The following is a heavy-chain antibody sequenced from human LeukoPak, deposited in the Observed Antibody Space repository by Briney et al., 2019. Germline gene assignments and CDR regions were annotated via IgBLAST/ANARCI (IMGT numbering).Heavy chain of an antibody. Sequence: GGSLRLSCAAFGFTFSSYWMSWVRQAPGKGLEWVADIKQDGSEKYYVDSVKGRFTISRDNAKNSLYLQMNSLRAEDTAVYYCARDSSGYYFGHDAFDIWGQGTMVTVSS. CDR3: ARDSSGYYFGHDAFDI. CDR1: GFTFSSYW. V-gene: IGHV3-7*01. J-gene: IGHJ3*02. CDR2: IKQDGSEK. D-gene: IGHD3-22*01.